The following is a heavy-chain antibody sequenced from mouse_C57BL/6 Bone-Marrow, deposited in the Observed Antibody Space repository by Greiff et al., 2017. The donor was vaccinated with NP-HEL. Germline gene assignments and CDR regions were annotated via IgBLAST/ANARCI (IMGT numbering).Heavy chain of an antibody. Sequence: QVHVKQPGAELVKPGASVKLSCKASGYTFTSYWMQWVKQRPGQGLEWIGEIDPSDSYTNYNQKFKGKATLTVDTSSSTAYMQLSSLTSEDSAVYYCAREELMDYWGQGTSVTVSS. CDR2: IDPSDSYT. J-gene: IGHJ4*01. V-gene: IGHV1-50*01. CDR1: GYTFTSYW. CDR3: AREELMDY. D-gene: IGHD1-3*01.